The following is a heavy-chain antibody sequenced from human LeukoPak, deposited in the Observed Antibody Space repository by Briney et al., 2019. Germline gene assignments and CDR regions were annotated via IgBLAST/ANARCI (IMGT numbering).Heavy chain of an antibody. V-gene: IGHV3-30-3*01. D-gene: IGHD1-26*01. CDR2: ISYDANNK. CDR1: GFTFNTYA. J-gene: IGHJ4*02. Sequence: PGRSLRLSCAASGFTFNTYAMHWVRQAPGKGLEWVAVISYDANNKYYANSVKGRFTISRDNSKNTLYLQMNSLRAEDTAVYYCAKDGGSYPDYWGQGTLVTVSS. CDR3: AKDGGSYPDY.